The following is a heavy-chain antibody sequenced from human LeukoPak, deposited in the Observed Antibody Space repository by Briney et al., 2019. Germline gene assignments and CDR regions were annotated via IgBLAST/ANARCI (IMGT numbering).Heavy chain of an antibody. V-gene: IGHV3-30*14. CDR2: ISYDGSNK. CDR1: GFTFSSYA. J-gene: IGHJ4*02. CDR3: ARSIIDYFDY. Sequence: GGSLRLSCAASGFTFSSYAMHWVRQAPGKGLEWVAVISYDGSNKYYADSVKGRFTISRDNSKNTLYLQMNSLRAEDTAVYYCARSIIDYFDYWGQGTLVTVSS.